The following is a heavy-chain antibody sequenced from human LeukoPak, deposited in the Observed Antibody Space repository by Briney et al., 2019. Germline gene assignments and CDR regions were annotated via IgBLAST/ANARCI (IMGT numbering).Heavy chain of an antibody. Sequence: PGGSLRLSCAASGFTFSSYAMSWVRQAPGKGLEWVSAISGSGGSTYYADSVKGRFTVSRDNSKNTLYLQMNSLRAEDTAVYYCAKDRSSSSWYRNYYYYGMDVWGQGTTVTVSS. J-gene: IGHJ6*02. V-gene: IGHV3-23*01. CDR2: ISGSGGST. CDR1: GFTFSSYA. D-gene: IGHD6-13*01. CDR3: AKDRSSSSWYRNYYYYGMDV.